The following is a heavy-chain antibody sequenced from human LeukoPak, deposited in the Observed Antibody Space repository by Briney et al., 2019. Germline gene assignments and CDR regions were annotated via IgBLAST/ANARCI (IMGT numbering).Heavy chain of an antibody. D-gene: IGHD3-22*01. CDR3: ATTSPTYYYDSSGYADAFDI. CDR2: INPNSGVT. V-gene: IGHV1-2*02. J-gene: IGHJ3*02. Sequence: ASVKVSCKASGYTFTDYSMHWVRQAPGQGLEWMGWINPNSGVTNYAQKFQGRVTMTEDTSTDTAYMELSSLRSEDTAVYYCATTSPTYYYDSSGYADAFDIWGQGTMVTVSS. CDR1: GYTFTDYS.